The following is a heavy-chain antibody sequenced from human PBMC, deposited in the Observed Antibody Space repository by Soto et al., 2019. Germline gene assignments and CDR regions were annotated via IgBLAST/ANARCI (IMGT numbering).Heavy chain of an antibody. CDR2: IIPIFGTA. V-gene: IGHV1-69*01. CDR3: ASAPLAARPLTHNYGMDV. CDR1: GGTFSSYA. D-gene: IGHD6-6*01. Sequence: QVQLVQSGAEVKKPGSSVKVSCKASGGTFSSYAISWVRQAPGQGLEWMGGIIPIFGTANYAQKFQGRVTITADESTSTAYMELSSLRSEDTAVYYCASAPLAARPLTHNYGMDVWGQGTTVTVSS. J-gene: IGHJ6*02.